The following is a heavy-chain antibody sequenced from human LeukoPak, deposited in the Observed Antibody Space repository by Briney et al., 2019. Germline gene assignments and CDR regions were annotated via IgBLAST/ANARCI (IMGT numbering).Heavy chain of an antibody. D-gene: IGHD5-18*01. J-gene: IGHJ4*02. V-gene: IGHV3-48*01. Sequence: GGSLRLSCAASGFTFSSYSMNWVRQAPGKGLEWVSHISSSSSSIYYADSVKGRFTISRDNAENSLYLQMNSLRAEDTAVYYCARDPVDWGTAMALNFDYWGQGSLVIVFS. CDR2: ISSSSSSI. CDR3: ARDPVDWGTAMALNFDY. CDR1: GFTFSSYS.